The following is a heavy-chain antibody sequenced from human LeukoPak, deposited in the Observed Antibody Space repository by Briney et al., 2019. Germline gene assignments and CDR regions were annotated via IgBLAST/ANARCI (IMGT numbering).Heavy chain of an antibody. CDR2: ISSRGDTI. D-gene: IGHD6-19*01. CDR1: GFTFSSYE. CDR3: ARGYASAWCDH. V-gene: IGHV3-48*03. J-gene: IGHJ5*02. Sequence: GGSLRLSCTGSGFTFSSYEMNWVRQAPGKGLEWISYISSRGDTIYYADSVRGRFTLHRDNAKNSLYLQMNSLRVEDTAVYYCARGYASAWCDHWGQGTLVTVSS.